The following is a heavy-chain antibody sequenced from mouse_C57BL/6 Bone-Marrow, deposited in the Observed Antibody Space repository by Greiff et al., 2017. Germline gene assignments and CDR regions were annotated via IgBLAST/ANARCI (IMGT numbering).Heavy chain of an antibody. CDR1: GYTFTSYW. CDR2: IYPGSGST. CDR3: ARGNNRDPYWYFDV. D-gene: IGHD4-1*01. V-gene: IGHV1-55*01. Sequence: VQLQQPGAELVKPGASVKMSCKASGYTFTSYWITWVKQRPGQGLEWIGDIYPGSGSTNYNEKFKSKATLTVDTSSSTAYMQLSSLTSEDSAVYYCARGNNRDPYWYFDVWGTGTTVTVSS. J-gene: IGHJ1*03.